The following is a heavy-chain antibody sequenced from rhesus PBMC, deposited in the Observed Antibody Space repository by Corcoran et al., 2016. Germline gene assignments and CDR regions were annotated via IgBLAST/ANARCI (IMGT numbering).Heavy chain of an antibody. Sequence: QVQLQESGPGLVKPSETLSLTCAVSGGSISGYYYWSWIRQPPGKGLEWIGSIYGSGGSNYLNPSLKNRVTLSVDTSKNQFSLKLSSVTAADTAVYYCASAVTGTNYFDYWGQGVLVTVSS. J-gene: IGHJ4*01. CDR1: GGSISGYYY. V-gene: IGHV4S14*01. CDR2: IYGSGGSN. D-gene: IGHD1-26*01. CDR3: ASAVTGTNYFDY.